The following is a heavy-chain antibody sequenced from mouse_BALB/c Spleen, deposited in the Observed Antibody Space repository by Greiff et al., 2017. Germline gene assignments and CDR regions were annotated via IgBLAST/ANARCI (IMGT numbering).Heavy chain of an antibody. J-gene: IGHJ1*01. Sequence: EVKLEESGGGLVKPGGSLKLSCAASGFTFSSYAMSWVRQTPEKRLEWVATISSGGSYTYYPDSVKGRFTISRDNAKNTLYLQMSSLRSEDTAMYYCARQGAGNDWYFDVWGAGTTVTVSS. CDR2: ISSGGSYT. V-gene: IGHV5-9-3*01. CDR1: GFTFSSYA. CDR3: ARQGAGNDWYFDV. D-gene: IGHD3-3*01.